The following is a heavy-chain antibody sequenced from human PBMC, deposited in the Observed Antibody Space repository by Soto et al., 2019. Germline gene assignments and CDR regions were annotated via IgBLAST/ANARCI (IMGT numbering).Heavy chain of an antibody. CDR3: ARGHFGVTMDV. CDR2: VTGGGDIT. V-gene: IGHV3-23*01. CDR1: EFTFSSYS. J-gene: IGHJ6*02. D-gene: IGHD3-3*01. Sequence: EVQWLESGGGLVQPGGSLRLSCAASEFTFSSYSMIWVRQAPGKGLEWVSGVTGGGDITYYAESVKGRFTISRDNSKNTLYLQMNRLRAEDTAVFYCARGHFGVTMDVWGQGTTVTVSS.